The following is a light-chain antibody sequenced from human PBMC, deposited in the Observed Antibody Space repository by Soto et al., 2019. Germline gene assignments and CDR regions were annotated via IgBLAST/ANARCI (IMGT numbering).Light chain of an antibody. Sequence: DIVLTQSPDSLAVSLGERATINCRSSQNLLYSSNNTSYLGWYQQKPGQPPKLLIYWASTRESGVPDRFSGSGSGTHFTLSISSLQAEDVAVYYCQQYYSTWTFGQGTKVEIK. CDR3: QQYYSTWT. J-gene: IGKJ1*01. CDR2: WAS. CDR1: QNLLYSSNNTSY. V-gene: IGKV4-1*01.